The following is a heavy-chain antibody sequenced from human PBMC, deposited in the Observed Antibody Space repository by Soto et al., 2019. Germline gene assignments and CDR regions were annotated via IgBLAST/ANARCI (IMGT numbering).Heavy chain of an antibody. J-gene: IGHJ4*02. V-gene: IGHV4-61*01. Sequence: SETLSLTCTVSGGSISSSSYYWNWIRQSPGKGLEWIGYIYYSGSTNYNPSLKSRVTISVDTYKNQLSLKLRPVTAADTALYYCAGSKNRGVSFDYWGQGALVTVSS. D-gene: IGHD3-10*01. CDR1: GGSISSSSYY. CDR2: IYYSGST. CDR3: AGSKNRGVSFDY.